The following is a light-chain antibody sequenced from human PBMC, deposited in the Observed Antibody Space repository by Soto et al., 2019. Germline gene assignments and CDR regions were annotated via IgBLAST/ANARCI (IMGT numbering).Light chain of an antibody. CDR1: QSVSSY. Sequence: EIVLTQSPANLSLSPGERATLSCRASQSVSSYLAWYQQKPGQTPRLLIYDASNRATGIPARFSGSGSGTDFTLTISSLEPEDFAVYYCQQRSHWPTFGQATKLEI. CDR3: QQRSHWPT. J-gene: IGKJ2*01. CDR2: DAS. V-gene: IGKV3-11*01.